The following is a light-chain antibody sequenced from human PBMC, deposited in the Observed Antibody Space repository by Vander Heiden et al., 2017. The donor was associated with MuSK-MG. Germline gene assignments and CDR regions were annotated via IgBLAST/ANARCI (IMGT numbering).Light chain of an antibody. CDR1: SSDVGGYNY. J-gene: IGLJ2*01. V-gene: IGLV2-8*01. CDR3: SSYSGSNNLGL. CDR2: EVS. Sequence: QSALTQPPSASGSPGQSVTISCTGTSSDVGGYNYVSWYQQYPGKAPKLMIYEVSKRPSGVPDRFSGSKSDNTASLTVSGLQAEDEADYYCSSYSGSNNLGLFGGGTKLTVL.